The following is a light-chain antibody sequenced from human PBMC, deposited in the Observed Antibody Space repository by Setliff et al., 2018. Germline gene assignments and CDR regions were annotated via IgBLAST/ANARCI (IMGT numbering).Light chain of an antibody. J-gene: IGLJ1*01. CDR1: NNDVGAYNY. Sequence: QSVLTHPASVSGSPGQSVTISCTGTNNDVGAYNYVSWYQQHPGKAPKLMIYDVSKRSSGASDRFSGSKSGNTASLTISGLQAEDVAAYYCCSYAGGSTYVVGTGTNATV. CDR2: DVS. V-gene: IGLV2-23*02. CDR3: CSYAGGSTYV.